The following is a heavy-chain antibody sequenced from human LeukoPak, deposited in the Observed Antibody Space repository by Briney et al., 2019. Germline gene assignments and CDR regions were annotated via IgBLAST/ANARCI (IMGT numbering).Heavy chain of an antibody. V-gene: IGHV3-66*01. Sequence: GGSLRLSCAASGFTFSSYAMSWVRQAPGKGLEWVSVIYGGGSTYYADSVKGRFSISRDDSKNTLYLQMNSLRLEDTAVYYCTKDLHYYNSRGYWSSGEVHYYGMDVWGQGTTVTVSS. CDR3: TKDLHYYNSRGYWSSGEVHYYGMDV. D-gene: IGHD3-22*01. J-gene: IGHJ6*02. CDR2: IYGGGST. CDR1: GFTFSSYA.